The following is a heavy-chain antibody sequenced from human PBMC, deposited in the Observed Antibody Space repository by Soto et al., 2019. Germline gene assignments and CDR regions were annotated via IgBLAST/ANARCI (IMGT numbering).Heavy chain of an antibody. D-gene: IGHD2-2*02. V-gene: IGHV3-33*01. CDR3: ARDRYTGGRLDS. CDR2: IWSDGSNK. CDR1: GFTFSNYG. Sequence: QVQLVESGGGVVQPGRSLRLSCAASGFTFSNYGMHWVRQAPGKGLEWVAVIWSDGSNKYYADSVKGRFTISRDNSKNTLYLQMTSLRAEDTAFYYCARDRYTGGRLDSWGQGTLVTVSS. J-gene: IGHJ4*02.